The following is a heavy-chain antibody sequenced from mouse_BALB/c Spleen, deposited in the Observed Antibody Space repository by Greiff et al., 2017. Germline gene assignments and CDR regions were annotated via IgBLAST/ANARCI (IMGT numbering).Heavy chain of an antibody. CDR3: ARGYGNYAMDY. Sequence: EVQRVESGGGLVKPGGSLKLSCAASGFTFSSYAMSWVRQTPEKRLEWVASISSGGSTYYPDSVKGRFTISRDNARNILYLQMSSLRSEDTAMYYCARGYGNYAMDYWGQGTSVTVSS. J-gene: IGHJ4*01. D-gene: IGHD2-10*02. CDR1: GFTFSSYA. V-gene: IGHV5-6-5*01. CDR2: ISSGGST.